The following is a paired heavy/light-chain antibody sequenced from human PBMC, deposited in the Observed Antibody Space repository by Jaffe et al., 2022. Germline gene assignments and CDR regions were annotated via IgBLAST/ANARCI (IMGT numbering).Heavy chain of an antibody. CDR1: GFTFSSYS. J-gene: IGHJ4*02. D-gene: IGHD3-3*01. Sequence: EVQLVESGGGLVQPGGSLRLSCAASGFTFSSYSMNWVRQAPGKGLEWVSYISSSSSTIYYADSVKGRFTISRDNAKNSLYLQMNSLRAEDTAVYYCARARITIFGVVTPPYFDYWGQGTLVTVSS. CDR3: ARARITIFGVVTPPYFDY. CDR2: ISSSSSTI. V-gene: IGHV3-48*01.
Light chain of an antibody. Sequence: DIQMTQSPSSVSASVGHRVTITCRASQGISSWLAWYQQKPGKAPKLLIYAASSLQSGVPSRFSGSGSGTDFTLTISSLQPEDFATYYCQQANSFPPKFGQGTKVEIK. CDR2: AAS. CDR1: QGISSW. J-gene: IGKJ1*01. V-gene: IGKV1-12*01. CDR3: QQANSFPPK.